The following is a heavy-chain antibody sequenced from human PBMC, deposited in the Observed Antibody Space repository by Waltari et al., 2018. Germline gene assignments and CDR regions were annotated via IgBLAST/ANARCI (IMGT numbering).Heavy chain of an antibody. V-gene: IGHV3-74*01. J-gene: IGHJ4*02. CDR2: INSDGSST. CDR1: GFTFSSYW. D-gene: IGHD3-22*01. Sequence: EVQLVESGGGLVQPGGSLRLSCAASGFTFSSYWMHWVRQAPGKGLVWVSRINSDGSSTSYADSGKGRLTISRDNAKNTLYLQMNSLRAEDTAVYYCARGHSSGYCFDYWGQGTLVTVSS. CDR3: ARGHSSGYCFDY.